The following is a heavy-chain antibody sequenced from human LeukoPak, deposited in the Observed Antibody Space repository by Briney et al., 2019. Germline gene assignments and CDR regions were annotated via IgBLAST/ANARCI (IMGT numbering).Heavy chain of an antibody. CDR1: GFSLSTSGMS. V-gene: IGHV2-70*11. CDR2: IDWDDDK. Sequence: SGPTLVNPTQTLTLTCTFSGFSLSTSGMSVSWIRQSPGKALEWLARIDWDDDKYYSTSMITRLTISKDTSENQVTLTMTNIDPVDTATYYCARTIASTVTTALWRFDRWGQGTLVIVSS. D-gene: IGHD4-17*01. CDR3: ARTIASTVTTALWRFDR. J-gene: IGHJ4*02.